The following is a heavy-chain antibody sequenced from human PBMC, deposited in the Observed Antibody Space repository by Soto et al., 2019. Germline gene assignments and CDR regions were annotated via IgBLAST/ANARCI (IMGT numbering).Heavy chain of an antibody. D-gene: IGHD6-6*01. J-gene: IGHJ5*02. V-gene: IGHV1-46*01. CDR1: GYTFTDYR. CDR2: INPSGGST. CDR3: ASPAGRLANWFDP. Sequence: QVQLVQSGVEVKKPGASVKVSCKASGYTFTDYRMIWVRQAPGQGLEWMGIINPSGGSTNYAPNCQGRVTLTRDSFTSTVYMELSNLRSEDTAVYYCASPAGRLANWFDPWGQGTLVTVSS.